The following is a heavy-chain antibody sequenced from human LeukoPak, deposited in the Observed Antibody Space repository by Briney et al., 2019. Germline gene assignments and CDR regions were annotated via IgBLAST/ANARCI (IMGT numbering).Heavy chain of an antibody. CDR2: INHSGST. CDR3: ARRVGYCSGGSCYWGYYFDY. Sequence: PSETLSLTCAVYGGSFSGYYWSWIRQPPGKGLEWIGEINHSGSTNYNPSLKSRVTISVDTSKNQFSLKLSSVTAADTAVYYCARRVGYCSGGSCYWGYYFDYWGQGTLVTVSS. J-gene: IGHJ4*02. CDR1: GGSFSGYY. V-gene: IGHV4-34*01. D-gene: IGHD2-15*01.